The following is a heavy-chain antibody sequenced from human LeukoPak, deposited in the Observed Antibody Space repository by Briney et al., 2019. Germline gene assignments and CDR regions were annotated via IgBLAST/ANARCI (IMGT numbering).Heavy chain of an antibody. Sequence: SQTLSLTCAISGDSVSSNSAAWNWIRQSPSRGLEWLGRTYYRSKWYNDYAVSVKSRITINPDTSKNQFSLQLNSVTPEDTAVYYCARLENYYGSGSMRKYYFDYWGQGTLVTVSS. V-gene: IGHV6-1*01. J-gene: IGHJ4*02. CDR3: ARLENYYGSGSMRKYYFDY. D-gene: IGHD3-10*01. CDR2: TYYRSKWYN. CDR1: GDSVSSNSAA.